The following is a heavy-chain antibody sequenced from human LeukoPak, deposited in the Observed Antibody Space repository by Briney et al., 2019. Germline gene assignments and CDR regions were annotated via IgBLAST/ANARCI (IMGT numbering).Heavy chain of an antibody. V-gene: IGHV4-4*07. CDR3: ATQVASAFDF. Sequence: SETLSLTCTVSGGSISSYYWSWIRQPAGEGLEWIGRIHTNGITKYNPSLKSRVTMSVDTPKSQFSLKLRSVSAADTAIYYCATQVASAFDFWGQGTMVTVSS. CDR2: IHTNGIT. CDR1: GGSISSYY. D-gene: IGHD2-21*01. J-gene: IGHJ3*01.